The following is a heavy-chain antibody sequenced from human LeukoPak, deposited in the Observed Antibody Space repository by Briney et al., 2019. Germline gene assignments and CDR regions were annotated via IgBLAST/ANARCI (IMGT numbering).Heavy chain of an antibody. CDR2: INHSGST. V-gene: IGHV4-34*01. J-gene: IGHJ5*02. CDR3: ARLTGYSSESWFDP. D-gene: IGHD3-9*01. CDR1: GGSFSGYY. Sequence: SETLSLTCAVYGGSFSGYYWSWIRQPPGKGLEWIGEINHSGSTNYTPSLKSRVTISVDTSKNQFSLKLSSVTAADTAVYYCARLTGYSSESWFDPWGQGTLVTVSS.